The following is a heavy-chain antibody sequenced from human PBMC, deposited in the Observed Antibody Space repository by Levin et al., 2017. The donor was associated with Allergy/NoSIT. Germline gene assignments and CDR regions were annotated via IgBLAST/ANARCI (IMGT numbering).Heavy chain of an antibody. V-gene: IGHV3-23*01. J-gene: IGHJ4*02. CDR3: AKSGYSSSWYKAPNDY. CDR1: GFTFSSYA. D-gene: IGHD6-13*01. Sequence: GGSLRLSCAASGFTFSSYAMSWVRQAPGKGLEWVSGISATGGSTYYADSVKGRFTISRDNPENTLYLQMNSLRAEDTAVYYCAKSGYSSSWYKAPNDYWGQGTLVTVSS. CDR2: ISATGGST.